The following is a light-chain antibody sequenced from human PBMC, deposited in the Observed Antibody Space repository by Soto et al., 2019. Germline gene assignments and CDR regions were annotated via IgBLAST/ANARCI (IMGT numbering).Light chain of an antibody. CDR2: EVV. CDR3: KSYAGSNTYV. J-gene: IGLJ1*01. V-gene: IGLV2-8*01. Sequence: QSARTEPPSASGSPGQAVTISCTGTKNDIGVYGFVSGYQHHPGKAPRLIIYEVVQRPSGVPDRFSGSKSGNTASLTVSGLQAADEADYFCKSYAGSNTYVFGSGTKVTVL. CDR1: KNDIGVYGF.